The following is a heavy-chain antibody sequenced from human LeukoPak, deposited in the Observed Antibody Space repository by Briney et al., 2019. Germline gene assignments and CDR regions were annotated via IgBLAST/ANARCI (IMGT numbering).Heavy chain of an antibody. D-gene: IGHD3/OR15-3a*01. CDR3: AKDLWTGDHGTYYDYGMDV. CDR1: GFTFSSYA. J-gene: IGHJ6*02. Sequence: GGSLRLSCAVSGFTFSSYAMSWVRQAPGKRLEWVSTISGSGGRTYYADSVKGRFTISRDNSKNTMYPQVNSLRAEDMAVYYCAKDLWTGDHGTYYDYGMDVWGQGTTVTVSS. CDR2: ISGSGGRT. V-gene: IGHV3-23*01.